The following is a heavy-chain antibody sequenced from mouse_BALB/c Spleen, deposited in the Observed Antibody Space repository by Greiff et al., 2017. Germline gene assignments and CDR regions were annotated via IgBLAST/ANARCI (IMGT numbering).Heavy chain of an antibody. CDR1: GYSFTGYY. CDR3: ARSGGSSPWYFDV. V-gene: IGHV1S34*01. Sequence: LVKTGASVKISCKASGYSFTGYYMHWVKQSHGKSLAWIGYISCYNGATSYNQKFKGKATFTVDTSSSTAYMQFNSLTSEDSAVYYCARSGGSSPWYFDVWGAGTTVTVSS. D-gene: IGHD1-1*01. J-gene: IGHJ1*01. CDR2: ISCYNGAT.